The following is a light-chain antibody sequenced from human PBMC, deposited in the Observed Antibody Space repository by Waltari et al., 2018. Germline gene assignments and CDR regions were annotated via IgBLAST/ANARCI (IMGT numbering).Light chain of an antibody. V-gene: IGKV1-5*03. CDR2: KAS. Sequence: DIQMTQSPSTLSASVGDSVSITCRASQSISNWLAWYQQRPGKAPTLLIYKASTLESGVPSRFSGSGSGTEFTLSISSLQPDDIATYYCQQYESHSRTFGGGTKVEIK. CDR1: QSISNW. J-gene: IGKJ4*01. CDR3: QQYESHSRT.